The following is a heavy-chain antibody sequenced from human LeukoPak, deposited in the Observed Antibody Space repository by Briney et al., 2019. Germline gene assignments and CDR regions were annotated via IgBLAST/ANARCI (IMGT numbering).Heavy chain of an antibody. J-gene: IGHJ4*02. D-gene: IGHD2-2*01. V-gene: IGHV1-18*01. CDR1: GYTFTSYG. CDR2: ISAYNGNT. CDR3: ARDLIVVVPAATGEAVAGPFDY. Sequence: ASVKVSCKASGYTFTSYGISWVRQAPGQGLEWMGWISAYNGNTNYAQKLQGRVTMTTDTSTSTAYMELRSLRSDDTAVYYCARDLIVVVPAATGEAVAGPFDYWGQGTLVTVSS.